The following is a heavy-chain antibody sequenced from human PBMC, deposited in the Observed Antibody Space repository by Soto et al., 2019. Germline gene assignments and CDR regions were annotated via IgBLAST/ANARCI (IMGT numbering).Heavy chain of an antibody. CDR3: TRPVAAYYFDY. Sequence: GGSLRLSCAASGFTFSNAWINWVRQAPGKGLEWVGFIRSKAYGGTTEYAASVKGRFTISRDDSKSIAYLQMNRLKTEDTAVYYCTRPVAAYYFDYWGQGTLVTVSS. CDR1: GFTFSNAW. D-gene: IGHD6-19*01. V-gene: IGHV3-49*04. CDR2: IRSKAYGGTT. J-gene: IGHJ4*02.